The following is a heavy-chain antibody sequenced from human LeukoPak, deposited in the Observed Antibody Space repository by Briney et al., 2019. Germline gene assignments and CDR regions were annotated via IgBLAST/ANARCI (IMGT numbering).Heavy chain of an antibody. CDR3: ARRYSSSWYFDY. CDR1: GYSINSDYY. J-gene: IGHJ4*02. CDR2: IYHSGST. D-gene: IGHD6-13*01. Sequence: SETLSLTCTVSGYSINSDYYWGWIRQPPGRGLEWIGIIYHSGSTYYNPSLKSRVTISVDTSKNQFSLKLGSVTAADTAVYYCARRYSSSWYFDYWGQGTLVTVSS. V-gene: IGHV4-38-2*02.